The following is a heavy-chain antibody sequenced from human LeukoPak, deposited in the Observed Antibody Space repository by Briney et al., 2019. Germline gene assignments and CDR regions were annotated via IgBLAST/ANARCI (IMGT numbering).Heavy chain of an antibody. V-gene: IGHV1-24*01. Sequence: ASVKVSCKVSGYTLTGLSMHWVRQAPGKGLGWMGGFDPEDGETIYAQKFQGRVTMTEDTSTDTAYMELSSLRSEDMAVYYCALTGYSSGWYYFDYWGQGTLVTVSS. J-gene: IGHJ4*02. CDR3: ALTGYSSGWYYFDY. CDR2: FDPEDGET. D-gene: IGHD6-19*01. CDR1: GYTLTGLS.